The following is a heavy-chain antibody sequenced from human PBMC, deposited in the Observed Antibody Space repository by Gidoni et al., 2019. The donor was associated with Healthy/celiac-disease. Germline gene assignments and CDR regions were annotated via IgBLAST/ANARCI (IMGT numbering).Heavy chain of an antibody. D-gene: IGHD1-7*01. CDR1: GFTFSSYA. CDR2: MSGSGGSN. J-gene: IGHJ4*02. Sequence: EVQLLESGGGLVQPGGSLRLACAASGFTFSSYAMSWVRQAPGKGLEWGSAMSGSGGSNYSADSVKGRFTISRDNSKNTLYLQMNSLRAEDTAVYYCAKGELLLGFDYWGQGTLVTVSS. V-gene: IGHV3-23*01. CDR3: AKGELLLGFDY.